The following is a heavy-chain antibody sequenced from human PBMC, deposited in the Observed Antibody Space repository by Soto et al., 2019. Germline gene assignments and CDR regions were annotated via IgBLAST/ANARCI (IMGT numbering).Heavy chain of an antibody. Sequence: EVQLVESGGGLVQPGGSLRLSCAASGFTFSSYSMNWVRQAPGKGLEWVSYISSGSSNMYYADSVKGRFTISRDNAKNSLYLQMTSLRGEDTAVYYCARARSSGIAFALEYWGQGTLVTVSS. J-gene: IGHJ4*02. CDR3: ARARSSGIAFALEY. CDR2: ISSGSSNM. CDR1: GFTFSSYS. V-gene: IGHV3-48*01. D-gene: IGHD3-10*01.